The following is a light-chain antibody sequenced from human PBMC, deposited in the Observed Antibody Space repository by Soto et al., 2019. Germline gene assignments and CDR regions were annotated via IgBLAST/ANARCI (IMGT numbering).Light chain of an antibody. J-gene: IGLJ3*02. Sequence: QAVGTQEPSVTVSPGVTVTLTCDSSTGPVTSGRYPYWFQQKPGQAPRTLIYDTSLKYSWTPARFSGSLLRGKAALTLSGARPEDEADYYCLLSYSGGRVFGGGTKVTVL. CDR3: LLSYSGGRV. CDR1: TGPVTSGRY. V-gene: IGLV7-46*01. CDR2: DTS.